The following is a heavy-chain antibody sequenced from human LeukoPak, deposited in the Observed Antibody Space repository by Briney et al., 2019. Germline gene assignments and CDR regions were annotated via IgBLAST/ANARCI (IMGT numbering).Heavy chain of an antibody. J-gene: IGHJ4*02. Sequence: PAGGSLRLSCAASGFTFSSYAMSWVRQAPGEGLEWVSAISGSGGSTYYADSVKGRFTISRDNSKNTLYLQMNSLRAEDTAVYYCAKSPPSFGGYFDYWGQGTLVTVSS. V-gene: IGHV3-23*01. D-gene: IGHD3-3*01. CDR2: ISGSGGST. CDR3: AKSPPSFGGYFDY. CDR1: GFTFSSYA.